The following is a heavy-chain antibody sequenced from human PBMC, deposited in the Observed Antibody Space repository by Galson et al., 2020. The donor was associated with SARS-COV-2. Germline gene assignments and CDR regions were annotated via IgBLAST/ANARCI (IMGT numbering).Heavy chain of an antibody. CDR3: ASLHYGEYAPEAFDI. CDR2: ISHSGST. CDR1: GASISSGGYS. Sequence: SETLSLTCAVSGASISSGGYSWSWIRQPPGKGLEWIGYISHSGSTYYNPSLKSRITISVDRSKNQFSLKLSSVTAADTAVYYCASLHYGEYAPEAFDIWGPGTRVTVAS. V-gene: IGHV4-30-2*01. D-gene: IGHD4-17*01. J-gene: IGHJ3*02.